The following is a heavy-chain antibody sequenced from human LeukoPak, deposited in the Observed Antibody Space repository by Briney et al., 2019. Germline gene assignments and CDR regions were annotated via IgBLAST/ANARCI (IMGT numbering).Heavy chain of an antibody. CDR3: ANGGDGDFPNTFDY. Sequence: GGSLRLSCAASGFTFSSYSVIWARQAPGKGLEWVSYVSNSGTTTYYADSVKGRFTISRDNSKNTLYLQMNSLRAEDTAVYYCANGGDGDFPNTFDYWGQGTLVTVSS. D-gene: IGHD4-17*01. CDR2: VSNSGTTT. CDR1: GFTFSSYS. J-gene: IGHJ4*02. V-gene: IGHV3-48*01.